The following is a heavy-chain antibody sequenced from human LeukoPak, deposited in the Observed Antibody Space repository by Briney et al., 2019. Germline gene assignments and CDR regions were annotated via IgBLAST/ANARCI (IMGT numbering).Heavy chain of an antibody. CDR1: GYTFTNYG. D-gene: IGHD5-12*01. CDR3: AGLSGYDPYYFDY. J-gene: IGHJ4*02. V-gene: IGHV1-18*01. CDR2: ISAYTGNT. Sequence: ASVKVSCKASGYTFTNYGISWVRQAPGQGLEWMGWISAYTGNTNYAQNLQGRVTMTTDTSTGTAYMELSRLRSDDTAVYYCAGLSGYDPYYFDYWGQGTLVTVSS.